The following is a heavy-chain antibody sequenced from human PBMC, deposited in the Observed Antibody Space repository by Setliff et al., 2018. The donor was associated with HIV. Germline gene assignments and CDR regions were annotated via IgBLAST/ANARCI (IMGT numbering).Heavy chain of an antibody. CDR3: ARGPYYYDGSGYYYFDY. Sequence: PSETLSLTCAVSGGSIRSSGYSWSWIRQPPGKGLEWIGYISQSGSTYYNPSLKSRVTISVDRSKNQFSLKLSSVTAADTAVHYCARGPYYYDGSGYYYFDYWGRGTLVTVFS. D-gene: IGHD3-22*01. CDR2: ISQSGST. J-gene: IGHJ4*02. V-gene: IGHV4-30-2*01. CDR1: GGSIRSSGYS.